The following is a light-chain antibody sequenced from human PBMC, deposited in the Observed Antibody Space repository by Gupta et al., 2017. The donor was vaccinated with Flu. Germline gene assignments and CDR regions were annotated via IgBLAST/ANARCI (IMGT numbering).Light chain of an antibody. J-gene: IGLJ1*01. V-gene: IGLV1-40*01. CDR1: SSNIGAGYS. Sequence: QSVLTQPPSVSGAPGQRVTISCTGSSSNIGAGYSVHWYQQLRGRAPKLRIYVNNNRPSGVPTRFSGSKSGASASLTITGLQAEDEADYYCQSHDSRLNNYVFGPGTKVTVL. CDR3: QSHDSRLNNYV. CDR2: VNN.